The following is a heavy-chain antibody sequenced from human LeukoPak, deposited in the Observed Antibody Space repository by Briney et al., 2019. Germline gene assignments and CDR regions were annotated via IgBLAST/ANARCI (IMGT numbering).Heavy chain of an antibody. V-gene: IGHV1-46*01. Sequence: ASVKVSCKASGYTFTSYYMHWVRQAPGQGLEWMGIINPSGGSTSYAQKFQGRVTMTRDTSSSTAYMELGRLRFDDTVVYYCARIGVGDDSSGYYYHNWFDPWGQGTLVTVSS. J-gene: IGHJ5*02. CDR1: GYTFTSYY. D-gene: IGHD3-22*01. CDR2: INPSGGST. CDR3: ARIGVGDDSSGYYYHNWFDP.